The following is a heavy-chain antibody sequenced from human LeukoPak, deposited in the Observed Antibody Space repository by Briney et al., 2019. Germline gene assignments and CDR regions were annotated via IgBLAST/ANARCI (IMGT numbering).Heavy chain of an antibody. CDR2: SRNKANSYTT. D-gene: IGHD3-22*01. CDR3: TRSHSSGYGPVDY. Sequence: GGSLRLSCAASGFTFRDYYMDWVRQAPGKGLEWVGRSRNKANSYTTEYAASVKGRFTISRDDSKNSLYLQMNSLKSEDTAVYYCTRSHSSGYGPVDYWGQGTLVTVSS. CDR1: GFTFRDYY. V-gene: IGHV3-72*01. J-gene: IGHJ4*02.